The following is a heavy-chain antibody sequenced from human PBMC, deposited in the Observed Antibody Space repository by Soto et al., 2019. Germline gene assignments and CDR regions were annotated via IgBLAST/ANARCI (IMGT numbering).Heavy chain of an antibody. D-gene: IGHD5-12*01. V-gene: IGHV4-34*01. CDR1: GGSFSGYY. Sequence: QVQLQQWGAGLLKPSETLSLTFAVYGGSFSGYYWSWIRQPPGKGLEWIGEINHSGSTNYNPSLKSRVTISVDTSKNQFSLKLSSVTAADTAVYYCASISGYDYGYWGQGTLVTVSS. CDR2: INHSGST. CDR3: ASISGYDYGY. J-gene: IGHJ4*02.